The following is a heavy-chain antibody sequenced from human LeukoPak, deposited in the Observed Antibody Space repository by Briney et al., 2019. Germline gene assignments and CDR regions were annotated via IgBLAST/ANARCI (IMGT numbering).Heavy chain of an antibody. Sequence: GASVKVSCKASGYTFTNYYIHWVRQAPGHGLEWMGIIDPSGGSTSYAQKFQGRLTMTRDMFTSTDYMELTSLTSDDTAVYYCARDNSVGETAWWFDPWGQGTLVTVSS. CDR3: ARDNSVGETAWWFDP. CDR2: IDPSGGST. D-gene: IGHD1-26*01. V-gene: IGHV1-46*01. CDR1: GYTFTNYY. J-gene: IGHJ5*02.